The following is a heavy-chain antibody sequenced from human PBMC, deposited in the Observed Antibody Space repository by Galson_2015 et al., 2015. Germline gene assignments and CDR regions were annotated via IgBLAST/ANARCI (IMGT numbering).Heavy chain of an antibody. V-gene: IGHV2-70*01. J-gene: IGHJ5*02. Sequence: PALVKPTQTLTLTCTFSGFSLSTSGMCVSWIRQPPGKALEWLALIDWDDDKYYSTSLKTRLTISKDTSKNQVVLTMTNMDPVDTATYYCARIRAVAGTSGWFDPWGQGTLVTVSS. CDR1: GFSLSTSGMC. CDR2: IDWDDDK. D-gene: IGHD6-19*01. CDR3: ARIRAVAGTSGWFDP.